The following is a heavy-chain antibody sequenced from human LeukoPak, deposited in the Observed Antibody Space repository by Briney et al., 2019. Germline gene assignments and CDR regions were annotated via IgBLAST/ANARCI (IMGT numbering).Heavy chain of an antibody. V-gene: IGHV3-7*01. J-gene: IGHJ3*02. CDR1: GFTFSSYW. CDR3: ARDGYSYGYPIGAFDI. D-gene: IGHD5-18*01. Sequence: GGSLRLSCAASGFTFSSYWMSWVRQAPGKGLEWVANIKQDGSEKYYVDSVKGRFTISRDNAKNSLYLQMNSLRAEDTAVYYCARDGYSYGYPIGAFDIWGQGTMVIVSS. CDR2: IKQDGSEK.